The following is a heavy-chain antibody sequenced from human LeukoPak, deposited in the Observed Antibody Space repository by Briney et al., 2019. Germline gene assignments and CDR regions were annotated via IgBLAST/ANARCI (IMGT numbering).Heavy chain of an antibody. CDR1: GGSISSSSYY. J-gene: IGHJ4*02. CDR3: ARYSSSWYVTLNGMYYFDY. V-gene: IGHV4-39*07. CDR2: IYYSGST. D-gene: IGHD6-13*01. Sequence: PSETLSLTCTVSGGSISSSSYYWGWIRQPPGKGLEWIRSIYYSGSTYYNPSLKSRVTISVDTSKNQFSLKLSSVTAADTAVYYCARYSSSWYVTLNGMYYFDYWGQGTLVTVSS.